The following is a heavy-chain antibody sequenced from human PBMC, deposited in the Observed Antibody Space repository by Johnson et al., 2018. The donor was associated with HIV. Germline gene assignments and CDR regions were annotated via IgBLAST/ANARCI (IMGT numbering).Heavy chain of an antibody. V-gene: IGHV3-30*03. CDR3: ASAIPGRSSLDGFDF. CDR2: ISYDGSNK. D-gene: IGHD2-2*01. J-gene: IGHJ3*01. Sequence: QVQLVESGGGVVQPGRSLRLSCAASGFTFSSYGMHWVRQAPGKGLEWVAAISYDGSNKYYADSVKGRFTISRDNSKNSLFLQMNSLRAEDTAVYYCASAIPGRSSLDGFDFWGQGTMVTVSS. CDR1: GFTFSSYG.